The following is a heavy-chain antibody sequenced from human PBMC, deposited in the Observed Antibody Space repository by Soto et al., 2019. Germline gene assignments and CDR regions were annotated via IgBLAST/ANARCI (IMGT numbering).Heavy chain of an antibody. D-gene: IGHD3-16*02. V-gene: IGHV1-69*06. J-gene: IGHJ6*02. CDR1: GGTFSSYA. CDR3: ARDRGITFGGVIAYYYGMDV. CDR2: IIPIFGTA. Sequence: SVKVSCKASGGTFSSYAISWVRQAPGEGLEWMGGIIPIFGTANYAQKFQGRVTITADKSTSTAYMELSSLRSEDTAVYYCARDRGITFGGVIAYYYGMDVWGQGTTVTVSS.